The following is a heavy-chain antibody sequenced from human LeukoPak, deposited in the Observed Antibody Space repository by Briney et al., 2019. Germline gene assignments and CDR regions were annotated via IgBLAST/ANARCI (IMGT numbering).Heavy chain of an antibody. D-gene: IGHD2-8*02. V-gene: IGHV3-23*01. J-gene: IGHJ4*02. CDR3: AKTQVVYYFDY. CDR1: GFSFSSYA. Sequence: GGSLRLSCVTSGFSFSSYAMSWVRQAPGKGLEWVSGISAAGGNSFYADSVKGRFTISRDNSNNTLHLQMNNMRVEDTAVYYCAKTQVVYYFDYWGQGNLVTVSS. CDR2: ISAAGGNS.